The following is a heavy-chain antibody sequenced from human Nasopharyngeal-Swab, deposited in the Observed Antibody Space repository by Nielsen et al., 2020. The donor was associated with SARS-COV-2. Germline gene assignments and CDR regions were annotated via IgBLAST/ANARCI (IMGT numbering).Heavy chain of an antibody. V-gene: IGHV4-34*01. Sequence: GSLRLSCAVYGGSFSGYYWSWIRQPPGKGLEWIGEINHSGSTNYNPSLKSRVTISVDTSKNQFSLKLSSVTAADTAVYYCARGGTYYDFWSGYKNYYYYYGMDVWGQGTTVTVSS. CDR2: INHSGST. J-gene: IGHJ6*02. CDR3: ARGGTYYDFWSGYKNYYYYYGMDV. CDR1: GGSFSGYY. D-gene: IGHD3-3*01.